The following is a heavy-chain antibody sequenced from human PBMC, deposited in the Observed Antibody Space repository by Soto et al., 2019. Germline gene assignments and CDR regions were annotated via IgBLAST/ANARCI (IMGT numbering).Heavy chain of an antibody. D-gene: IGHD3-3*01. CDR3: AGGGFLEWKSTQGFDY. Sequence: QLQLQESGPGLVKPSETLSLTCTVSGGSISSSSYYWGWIRQPPGKGLEWIGSIYYSGSTYYNPSIKSRVTISVDTSKNQFSLKLSSVTAADTAVYYCAGGGFLEWKSTQGFDYWGQGTLVTVSS. CDR2: IYYSGST. V-gene: IGHV4-39*01. CDR1: GGSISSSSYY. J-gene: IGHJ4*02.